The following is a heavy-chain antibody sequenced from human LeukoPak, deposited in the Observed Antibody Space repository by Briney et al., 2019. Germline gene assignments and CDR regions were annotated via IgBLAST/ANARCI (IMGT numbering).Heavy chain of an antibody. Sequence: GGSLRLSCAASGFTFSSYWMSWVRQAPGKGLEWAANIKQDGSEKYYVDSVKGRFTISRDNAKNSLYLQMNSLRAEDTAVYYFARDRSVRLWSPAYSSGMAAWGKGPTATV. CDR1: GFTFSSYW. D-gene: IGHD3-10*01. V-gene: IGHV3-7*01. CDR2: IKQDGSEK. CDR3: ARDRSVRLWSPAYSSGMAA. J-gene: IGHJ6*04.